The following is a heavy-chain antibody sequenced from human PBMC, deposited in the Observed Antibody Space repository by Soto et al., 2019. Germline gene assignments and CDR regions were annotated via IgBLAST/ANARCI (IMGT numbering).Heavy chain of an antibody. V-gene: IGHV5-10-1*01. CDR1: GYSFTSYW. CDR2: IDPSDSYT. J-gene: IGHJ6*02. Sequence: GESLKISCNASGYSFTSYWISWGRQMPGKGLEWMGRIDPSDSYTNYSPSFQGHVTSSADKSISTAYLQWSSLKASDTAMYYSARRNYYYGMDVWGQGTTVTVSS. CDR3: ARRNYYYGMDV.